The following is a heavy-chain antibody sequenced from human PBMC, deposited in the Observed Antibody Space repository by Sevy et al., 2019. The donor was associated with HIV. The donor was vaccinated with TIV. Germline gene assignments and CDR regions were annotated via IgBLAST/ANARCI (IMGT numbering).Heavy chain of an antibody. CDR2: ISGSAHRT. CDR1: GFTFSNYA. D-gene: IGHD5-18*01. V-gene: IGHV3-23*01. Sequence: GGSLRLSCAASGFTFSNYAMSWVRQTPGKGLEWVSAISGSAHRTYYTDSVKGRLTISRDNSKNMLFLQMNSLRAEDTAVYYCVKEVSEYSYSDYWGQGTLVTVSS. J-gene: IGHJ4*02. CDR3: VKEVSEYSYSDY.